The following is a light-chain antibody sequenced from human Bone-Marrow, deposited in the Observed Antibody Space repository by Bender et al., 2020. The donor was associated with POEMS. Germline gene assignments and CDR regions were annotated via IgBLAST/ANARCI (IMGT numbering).Light chain of an antibody. CDR3: QVWDSRSDQWV. J-gene: IGLJ3*02. CDR1: NIWTKS. V-gene: IGLV3-21*02. CDR2: DDR. Sequence: SYVLTQPPSVSVAPGQTSRITCGGTNIWTKSVHWYQQKSGQAPVVVVYDDRDRPSEIPERFSGSNSENTATLTISRVEAGDEADYYCQVWDSRSDQWVFGGGTKVTVL.